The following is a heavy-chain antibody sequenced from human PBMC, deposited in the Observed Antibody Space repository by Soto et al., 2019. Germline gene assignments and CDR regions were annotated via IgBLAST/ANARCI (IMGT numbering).Heavy chain of an antibody. V-gene: IGHV1-3*01. CDR3: ARAVAVPADFDY. Sequence: ASVKVSCKASGYTFTGYAMHWVRQAPGQRLEWTGWINAGNGNTKYSQKFQGRVTITRDTSASTAYMELSSLRSEDTAVYYCARAVAVPADFDYWGKGTLVTVSS. J-gene: IGHJ4*02. CDR2: INAGNGNT. D-gene: IGHD6-19*01. CDR1: GYTFTGYA.